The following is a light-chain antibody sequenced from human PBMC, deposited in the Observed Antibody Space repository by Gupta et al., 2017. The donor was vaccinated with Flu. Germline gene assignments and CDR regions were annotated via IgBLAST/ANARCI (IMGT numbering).Light chain of an antibody. CDR3: QSYDSSLSGVV. V-gene: IGLV1-40*01. CDR2: ENN. CDR1: SSNIGATYD. J-gene: IGLJ2*01. Sequence: SSNIGATYDVHWYQQLPGRAPKLVIYENNSRPSGVPDRFSGSKSGTSASLAITGLQAEDEADYYCQSYDSSLSGVVFGGGTKLAVL.